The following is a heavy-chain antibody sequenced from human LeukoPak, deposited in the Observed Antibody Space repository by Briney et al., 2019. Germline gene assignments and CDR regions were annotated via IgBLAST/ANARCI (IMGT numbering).Heavy chain of an antibody. CDR2: ISWISGSI. V-gene: IGHV3-9*01. CDR1: GFTFDDYA. J-gene: IGHJ4*02. CDR3: ANADD. Sequence: PGGSLRLSCAASGFTFDDYAMHWVRHAPGKCLEWVSSISWISGSIGYADSVKGGFTISRDNAKNSMYLQMNSLRAEDTALYYCANADDWGQGTLVTVSS.